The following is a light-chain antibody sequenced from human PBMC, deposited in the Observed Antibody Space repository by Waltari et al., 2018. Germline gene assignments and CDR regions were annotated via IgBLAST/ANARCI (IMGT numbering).Light chain of an antibody. CDR3: QKYEALPAT. CDR1: QSISKY. CDR2: EAS. V-gene: IGKV3-20*01. J-gene: IGKJ1*01. Sequence: VLTQSPGTLSLSPGERATLSYRAGQSISKYLVWYQKKPGQAPRLLIYEASIRAAGIPDRFSGSGSGKDFSLIISRLEPEDFAVYYCQKYEALPATFGQGTKVDIK.